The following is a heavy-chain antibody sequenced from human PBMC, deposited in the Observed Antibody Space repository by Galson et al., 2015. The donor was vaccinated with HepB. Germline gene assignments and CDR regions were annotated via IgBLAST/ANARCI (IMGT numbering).Heavy chain of an antibody. CDR2: IYYSGST. J-gene: IGHJ3*02. V-gene: IGHV4-30-4*01. D-gene: IGHD3-16*02. Sequence: TLSLTCTVSGGSISSGDYYWSWIRQPPGKGLEWIGYIYYSGSTYYNPSLKSRVTISVDTSKNQFSLKLSSVTAADTAVYYCARGGVRFGGVIVDAFDIWGQGTMVTVSS. CDR1: GGSISSGDYY. CDR3: ARGGVRFGGVIVDAFDI.